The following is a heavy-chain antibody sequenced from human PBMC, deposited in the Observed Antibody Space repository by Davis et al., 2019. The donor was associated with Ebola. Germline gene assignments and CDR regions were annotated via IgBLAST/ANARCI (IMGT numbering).Heavy chain of an antibody. J-gene: IGHJ4*02. Sequence: MPSETLSLTCTVSGGSISSYYWSWIRQPPGKGLEWIGYIYYSGSTNYNPSLKSRVTISVDTSKNQFSLKLSSVTAADSAVYFCARPLDLVGATYFDFWGPGTLVTVSS. CDR2: IYYSGST. V-gene: IGHV4-59*08. CDR3: ARPLDLVGATYFDF. CDR1: GGSISSYY. D-gene: IGHD1-26*01.